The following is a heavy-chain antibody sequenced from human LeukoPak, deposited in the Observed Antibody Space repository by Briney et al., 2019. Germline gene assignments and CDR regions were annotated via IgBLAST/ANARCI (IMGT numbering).Heavy chain of an antibody. J-gene: IGHJ4*02. CDR3: ARDSRDGYNFGY. CDR2: ISAYNGNT. Sequence: ASVKVSCKASGYTFTSYGISWVRQAPGQGLEWMGWISAYNGNTNYAQKLQGRVTMTRDTSISTAYMELSRLRSDDTAVYYCARDSRDGYNFGYWGQGTLVTVSS. D-gene: IGHD5-24*01. V-gene: IGHV1-18*01. CDR1: GYTFTSYG.